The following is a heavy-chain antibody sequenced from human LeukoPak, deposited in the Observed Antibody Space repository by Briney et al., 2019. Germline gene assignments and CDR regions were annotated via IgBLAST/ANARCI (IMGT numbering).Heavy chain of an antibody. V-gene: IGHV1-46*01. CDR1: GYTFTSYY. J-gene: IGHJ6*03. D-gene: IGHD3-10*01. CDR2: INPSGGST. Sequence: ASVKVSCKASGYTFTSYYMHRMRQAPGQGLEWMGIINPSGGSTSYAQKFQGRVTMTRDTSTSTVYMELSSLRSEDTAVYYCARAGHDGSGSYYYYYMDVWGKGTTVTVSS. CDR3: ARAGHDGSGSYYYYYMDV.